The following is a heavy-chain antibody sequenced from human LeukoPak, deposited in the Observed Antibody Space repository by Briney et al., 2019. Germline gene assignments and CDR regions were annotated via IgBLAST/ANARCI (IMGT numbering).Heavy chain of an antibody. Sequence: KTSETLSLTCTVSGGSISSGSYYWSWIRQPAGKGLEWIGRIYTSGSTNYNPSLKSRVTISVDTSKNQFSLKLSSVTAADTAVYYCAAGDSPPRFAFDIWGQGTMVTVSS. CDR3: AAGDSPPRFAFDI. J-gene: IGHJ3*02. CDR1: GGSISSGSYY. V-gene: IGHV4-61*02. CDR2: IYTSGST. D-gene: IGHD6-13*01.